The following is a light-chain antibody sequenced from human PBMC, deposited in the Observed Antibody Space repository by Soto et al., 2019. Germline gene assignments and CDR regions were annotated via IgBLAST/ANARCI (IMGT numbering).Light chain of an antibody. CDR1: QSINSW. CDR2: KAS. CDR3: QQYNSLWT. V-gene: IGKV1-5*03. Sequence: DIQMTQSPSTLSASVGDRVTITCRASQSINSWLAWYQQKPGKAPKLLIYKASSLERGVPSRFSGSGSGAEFTLTISSLQPDDFATYYCQQYNSLWTFGQGTKVDIK. J-gene: IGKJ1*01.